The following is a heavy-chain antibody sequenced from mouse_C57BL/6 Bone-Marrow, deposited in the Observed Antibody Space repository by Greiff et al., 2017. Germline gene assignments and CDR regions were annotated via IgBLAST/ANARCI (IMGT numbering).Heavy chain of an antibody. CDR1: GFTFSSYA. Sequence: EVQWVESGGGLVKPGGSLKLSCAASGFTFSSYAMSWVRQTPEKRLEWVATISDGGSYTYYPDNVKGRFTISRDNAKNNLYLQMSHLKSEDTAMYYCAREILFAYWGQGTLVTVSA. J-gene: IGHJ3*01. V-gene: IGHV5-4*01. CDR3: AREILFAY. CDR2: ISDGGSYT.